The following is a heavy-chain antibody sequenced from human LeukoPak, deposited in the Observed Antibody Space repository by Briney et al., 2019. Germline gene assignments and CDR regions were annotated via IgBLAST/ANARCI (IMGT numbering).Heavy chain of an antibody. CDR1: GGSISSSSYY. D-gene: IGHD3-16*01. CDR3: ARDSMITFGGTHYMDV. CDR2: IYYSGST. Sequence: SETLSLTCTVSGGSISSSSYYWGWIRQPPGKGLEWIGSIYYSGSTYYNPSLKSRVTVSVDTSKNQFSLKLSSVTAADTAVYYCARDSMITFGGTHYMDVWGKGTTVTVSS. J-gene: IGHJ6*03. V-gene: IGHV4-39*07.